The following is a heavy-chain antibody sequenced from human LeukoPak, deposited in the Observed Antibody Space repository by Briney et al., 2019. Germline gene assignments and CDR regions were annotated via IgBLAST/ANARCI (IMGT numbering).Heavy chain of an antibody. CDR3: ARDGGVPGRNWFDP. J-gene: IGHJ5*02. D-gene: IGHD2-2*01. V-gene: IGHV4-4*07. CDR1: GGSFSGYY. Sequence: SETLSLTCAVYGGSFSGYYWSWIRQPAVKGLEWIGRIDTSGSTNYNPSLKSRVTMSVDTSKNQFSLKLRSVTAADTAVYYCARDGGVPGRNWFDPWGQGTLVTVSS. CDR2: IDTSGST.